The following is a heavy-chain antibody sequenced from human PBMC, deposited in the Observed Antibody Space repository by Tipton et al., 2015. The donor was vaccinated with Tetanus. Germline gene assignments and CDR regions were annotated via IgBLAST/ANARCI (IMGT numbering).Heavy chain of an antibody. CDR1: GGSFSAYY. V-gene: IGHV4-59*01. D-gene: IGHD1-14*01. Sequence: LRLSCAVYGGSFSAYYWSWIRQSPGKGLEWIGYIYYSGSTNYNPSLKSRVTISVDTSKNQFSLKLSSVTAADTAVYYCARGTGDYWGQGTLVTVSS. CDR2: IYYSGST. J-gene: IGHJ4*02. CDR3: ARGTGDY.